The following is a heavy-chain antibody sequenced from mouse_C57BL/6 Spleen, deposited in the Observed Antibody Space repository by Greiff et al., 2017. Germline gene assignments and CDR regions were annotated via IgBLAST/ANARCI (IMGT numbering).Heavy chain of an antibody. D-gene: IGHD1-1*01. CDR3: ARDYGSSYSAY. J-gene: IGHJ3*01. CDR1: GYAFRSYW. CDR2: IYPGDGDT. V-gene: IGHV1-80*01. Sequence: QVHVKQSGAELVKPGASVKISCKASGYAFRSYWMNWVKQRPGKGLEWIGQIYPGDGDTNYNGKFKGKATLTADKSSSTAYMQLSSLTSEDAAVYFCARDYGSSYSAYWGQGTLVTVSA.